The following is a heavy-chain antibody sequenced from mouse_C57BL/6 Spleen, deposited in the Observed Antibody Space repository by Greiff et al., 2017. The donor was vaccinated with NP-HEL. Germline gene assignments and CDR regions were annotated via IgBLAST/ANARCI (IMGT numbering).Heavy chain of an antibody. D-gene: IGHD2-3*01. Sequence: QQPGAELVMPGASVKLSCKASGYTFTSYWMHWVKQRPGQGLEWIGEIDPSDSYTNYNQKFKGKSTLTVDKSSSTAYMQLSSLTSEDSAVYYCAGLDGPFAYWGQGTLVTVSA. CDR3: AGLDGPFAY. J-gene: IGHJ3*01. CDR2: IDPSDSYT. V-gene: IGHV1-69*01. CDR1: GYTFTSYW.